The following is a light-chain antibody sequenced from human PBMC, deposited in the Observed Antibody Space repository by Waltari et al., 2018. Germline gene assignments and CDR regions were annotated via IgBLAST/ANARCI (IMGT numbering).Light chain of an antibody. V-gene: IGLV1-51*01. CDR1: TSNIGDND. J-gene: IGLJ2*01. CDR3: ATWDSSLSAVV. CDR2: END. Sequence: QSVLTQPPSVSAAPGQKVTLSCSGSTSNIGDNDVTRYQHLPATAPKLLIYENDKRPTEIPDRFSGSKSGTSATLGITGLQTGDGADYYCATWDSSLSAVVFGGGTKLTVL.